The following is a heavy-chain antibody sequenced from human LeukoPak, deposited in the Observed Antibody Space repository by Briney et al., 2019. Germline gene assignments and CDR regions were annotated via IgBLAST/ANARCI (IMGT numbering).Heavy chain of an antibody. CDR2: INHSGST. CDR1: GGSFSGYY. V-gene: IGHV4-34*01. Sequence: SETLSLTCAVYGGSFSGYYWSWIRQPPGKGLEWIGEINHSGSTNYNPSLKSRVTISVDTSKNQFSLKLSSVTVADTAVYYCARGNGIHYDYVWGSYRLDYFDYWGQGTLVTVSS. CDR3: ARGNGIHYDYVWGSYRLDYFDY. D-gene: IGHD3-16*02. J-gene: IGHJ4*02.